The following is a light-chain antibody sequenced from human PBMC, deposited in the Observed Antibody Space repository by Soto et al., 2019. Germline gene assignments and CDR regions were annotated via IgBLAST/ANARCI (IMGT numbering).Light chain of an antibody. V-gene: IGLV1-47*02. CDR2: SNN. Sequence: QSVLTQPPSASGTPGQRVTISCSGSSSNIGSNYVYWYQQLPGTDPKLLIYSNNQRPSWGPDRFSGAKSGTSASLAISGLRYEDEADDYCAAWDDSLSGWVFGGGTKVTVL. CDR1: SSNIGSNY. J-gene: IGLJ3*02. CDR3: AAWDDSLSGWV.